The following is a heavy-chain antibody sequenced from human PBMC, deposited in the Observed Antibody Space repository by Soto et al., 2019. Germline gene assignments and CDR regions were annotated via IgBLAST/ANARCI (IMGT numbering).Heavy chain of an antibody. CDR1: GFTVSSNY. Sequence: GSLRLSCAASGFTVSSNYMSWVRQAPGKGLEWVSVIYSGCSTYYADSVKGRFTISRDNSKNTLYLQMNSLRAEDTAVYYCASPFKYSSGLSPFDYWGQGTLVTVSS. CDR2: IYSGCST. V-gene: IGHV3-66*01. D-gene: IGHD6-19*01. CDR3: ASPFKYSSGLSPFDY. J-gene: IGHJ4*02.